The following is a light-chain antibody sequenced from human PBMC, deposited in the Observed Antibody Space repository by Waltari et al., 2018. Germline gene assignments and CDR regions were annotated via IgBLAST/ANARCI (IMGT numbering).Light chain of an antibody. J-gene: IGLJ2*01. CDR1: IFGPMT. Sequence: SYVLTQPPSVSVAPGQTATLTCGGHIFGPMTLHWYQRKPGQAPVLLIYYDDDRPSGIPERFSGSTSGNTATLTISRVEAGDEADYYCQVWESTNEVLFGGGTKLTVL. CDR2: YDD. V-gene: IGLV3-21*01. CDR3: QVWESTNEVL.